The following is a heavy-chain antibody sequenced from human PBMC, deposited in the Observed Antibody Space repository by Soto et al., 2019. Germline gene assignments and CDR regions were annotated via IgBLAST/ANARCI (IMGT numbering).Heavy chain of an antibody. V-gene: IGHV3-30*18. J-gene: IGHJ3*02. CDR3: AKDSTARVSHMIDM. D-gene: IGHD5-18*01. Sequence: QVQLVQSGGGVVQPGRSLRLSCAASGFIFSNYGMHWVRQAPGKGLVWVAVISHNGKVQYYADSVKGRFTISRDNSKNTLCLQMDSLGADDTAAYYCAKDSTARVSHMIDMWGQGTTVTVSS. CDR2: ISHNGKVQ. CDR1: GFIFSNYG.